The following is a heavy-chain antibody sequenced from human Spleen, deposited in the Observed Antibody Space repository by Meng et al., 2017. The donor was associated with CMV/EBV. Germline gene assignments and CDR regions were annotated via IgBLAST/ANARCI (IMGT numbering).Heavy chain of an antibody. CDR3: ARVLLDVRGWYYQGMDV. CDR1: GFRFSDYY. CDR2: ISSSYAV. V-gene: IGHV3-69-1*01. Sequence: GGPLRLSCAASGFRFSDYYMTWIRQAPGKGLEWVSYISSSYAVDYADSLKGRFTIPRDNAKNSLYLQMNSLRAEDTAVYYCARVLLDVRGWYYQGMDVWGQGTTVTVSS. J-gene: IGHJ6*02. D-gene: IGHD6-19*01.